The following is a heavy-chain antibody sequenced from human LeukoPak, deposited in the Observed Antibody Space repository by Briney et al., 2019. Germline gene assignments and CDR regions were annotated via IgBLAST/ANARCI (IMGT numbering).Heavy chain of an antibody. Sequence: QAGGSLRLSCAASGFTFSSYSMNWVRQAPGKGLEWVSYISSSSSTIYYADSVKVRFTISRDNAKNSLYLQMSSLRDEDTAVYYCARETQLLSPDYWGQGTLVTVSS. CDR1: GFTFSSYS. J-gene: IGHJ4*02. V-gene: IGHV3-48*02. D-gene: IGHD3-10*01. CDR3: ARETQLLSPDY. CDR2: ISSSSSTI.